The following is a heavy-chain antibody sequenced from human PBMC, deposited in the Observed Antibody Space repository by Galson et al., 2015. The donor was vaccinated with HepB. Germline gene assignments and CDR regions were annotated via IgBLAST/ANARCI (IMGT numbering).Heavy chain of an antibody. D-gene: IGHD4-17*01. V-gene: IGHV3-11*06. CDR3: ARVADSHYGDHTHFDP. J-gene: IGHJ5*02. Sequence: SLRLSCAASGFTFSDYYMSWIRQAPGKGLEWLAYVSSNTIYTNYADSVKGRFTVSRDNVKNSISLQMNRLSVEDTATYYCARVADSHYGDHTHFDPWGQGALVTVSS. CDR1: GFTFSDYY. CDR2: VSSNTIYT.